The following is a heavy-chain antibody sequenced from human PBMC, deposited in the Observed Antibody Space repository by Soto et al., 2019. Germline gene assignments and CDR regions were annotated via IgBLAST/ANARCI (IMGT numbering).Heavy chain of an antibody. CDR1: GGSFSGYY. D-gene: IGHD3-22*01. Sequence: SETLSLTCAVYGGSFSGYYWSWIRQPPGKGLEWIGEINHSGSTNYNPSLKSRVTISVDTSKNQFSLKLSSVTAADTAVYYCARAPHFTYYYDSSGYGRYYFDYWGQGTLVTVSS. CDR2: INHSGST. V-gene: IGHV4-34*01. J-gene: IGHJ4*02. CDR3: ARAPHFTYYYDSSGYGRYYFDY.